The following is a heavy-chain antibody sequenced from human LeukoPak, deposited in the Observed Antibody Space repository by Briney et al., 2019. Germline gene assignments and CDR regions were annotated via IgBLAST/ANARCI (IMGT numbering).Heavy chain of an antibody. CDR1: GGSISSYY. D-gene: IGHD2-2*01. CDR2: IYYSGST. J-gene: IGHJ4*02. V-gene: IGHV4-59*01. Sequence: KASETLSLTCTVSGGSISSYYWSWIRQPPGKGLEWIGYIYYSGSTNYNPSLKSRVTISVDTSKNQFSLKLSSVTAADTAVYYCARGRCSSTSCYDYWGQGTLVTVSS. CDR3: ARGRCSSTSCYDY.